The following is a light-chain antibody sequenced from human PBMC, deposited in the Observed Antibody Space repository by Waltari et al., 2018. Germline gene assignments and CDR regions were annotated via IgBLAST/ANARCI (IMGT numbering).Light chain of an antibody. V-gene: IGLV2-8*01. J-gene: IGLJ2*01. Sequence: QSALTQPPSASGSPGQSVTISCTGTTSDVGGYNYVSWYQQHPGKAPKLMIYAVIKRPSGVPDRFSGSKSGSTASLTVSGLQAEDEADYYCSSYAGSNNLVFGGGTKLTVL. CDR3: SSYAGSNNLV. CDR2: AVI. CDR1: TSDVGGYNY.